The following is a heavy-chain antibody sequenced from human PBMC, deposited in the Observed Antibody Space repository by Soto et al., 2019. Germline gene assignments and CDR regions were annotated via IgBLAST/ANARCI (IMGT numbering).Heavy chain of an antibody. V-gene: IGHV1-2*02. Sequence: ASVKVSCKASGYTFTGYYMHWVRQAPGQGLEGMGWINPNSGGTNYAQKFQGRVTMTRDTSISTAYMELSRLRSDDTAVYYCARDQSGTTELYYYYGMDVWGQGTTVPVSS. J-gene: IGHJ6*02. CDR3: ARDQSGTTELYYYYGMDV. CDR1: GYTFTGYY. CDR2: INPNSGGT. D-gene: IGHD1-1*01.